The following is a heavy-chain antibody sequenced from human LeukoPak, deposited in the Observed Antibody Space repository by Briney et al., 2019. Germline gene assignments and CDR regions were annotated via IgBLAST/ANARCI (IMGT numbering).Heavy chain of an antibody. CDR2: INSDGSST. J-gene: IGHJ4*02. Sequence: PGGPLRLSCAASGFTFSSYWMPWVRHAPGKGLEWVSRINSDGSSTSYADSVKGRFTISRDNAKNTLYLQMNSLRAEDTAVYYCARVECGGDCPFDYWGQGTLVTVSS. CDR3: ARVECGGDCPFDY. V-gene: IGHV3-74*01. CDR1: GFTFSSYW. D-gene: IGHD2-21*02.